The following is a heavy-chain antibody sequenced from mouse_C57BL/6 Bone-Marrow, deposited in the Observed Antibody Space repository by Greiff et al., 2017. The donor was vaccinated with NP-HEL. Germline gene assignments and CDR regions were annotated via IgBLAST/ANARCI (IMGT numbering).Heavy chain of an antibody. V-gene: IGHV1-81*01. CDR1: GYTFTSYG. CDR3: ARWLLRGNWYFDV. D-gene: IGHD2-3*01. J-gene: IGHJ1*03. Sequence: VQVVESGAELARPGASVKLSCKASGYTFTSYGISWVKQRTGQGLEWIGEIYPRSGNTYYNEKFKGKATLTADKSSSTAYMELRSLTSEDSAVYFCARWLLRGNWYFDVWGTGTTVTVSS. CDR2: IYPRSGNT.